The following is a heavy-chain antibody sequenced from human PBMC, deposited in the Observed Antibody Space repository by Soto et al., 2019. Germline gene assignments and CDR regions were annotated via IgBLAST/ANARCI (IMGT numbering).Heavy chain of an antibody. V-gene: IGHV3-7*01. J-gene: IGHJ4*02. CDR1: GFSFTSYW. CDR2: IKEDGSAK. CDR3: AREDFYRFDY. Sequence: EVQLVESGGGLVQPGGSLRVSCAASGFSFTSYWMSWVRQAPGKGLEWVANIKEDGSAKYYLDSVKGRFTISRDTANNSLYLQMSSLRAEDTAVYYCAREDFYRFDYWGQGNLVTVSS.